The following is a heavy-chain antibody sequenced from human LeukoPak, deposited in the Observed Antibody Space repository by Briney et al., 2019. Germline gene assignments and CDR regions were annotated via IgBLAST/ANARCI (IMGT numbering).Heavy chain of an antibody. V-gene: IGHV3-23*01. Sequence: GGSLRLSCAASGFTFSNYAMNWVRQAPGKGLEWVSGISGSGGSTYYPDSVKGRFTISRDNSKNTVYLQIKSLRAEDTALYYCVKDSGPVPYNWFDPWGQGTLVTVSS. CDR3: VKDSGPVPYNWFDP. CDR1: GFTFSNYA. CDR2: ISGSGGST. J-gene: IGHJ5*02.